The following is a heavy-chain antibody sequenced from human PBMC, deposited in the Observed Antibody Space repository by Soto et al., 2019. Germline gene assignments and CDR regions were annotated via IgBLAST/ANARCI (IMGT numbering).Heavy chain of an antibody. CDR2: ISDSGGRT. D-gene: IGHD3-3*01. CDR3: AKETRIMIFGALMPQDEYYYGMDV. Sequence: EVQLLESGGGMVQPGGSLRLSCAASGFAFNSYAMSWVRQAPGKGLEWVSGISDSGGRTYYAESVKGRFTISRDNSKNTRYLQMNSLRAEDTAIYYCAKETRIMIFGALMPQDEYYYGMDVWGRGTTVTVSS. J-gene: IGHJ6*02. V-gene: IGHV3-23*01. CDR1: GFAFNSYA.